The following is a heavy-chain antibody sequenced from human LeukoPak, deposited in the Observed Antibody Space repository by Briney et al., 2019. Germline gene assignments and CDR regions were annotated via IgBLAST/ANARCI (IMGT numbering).Heavy chain of an antibody. J-gene: IGHJ4*02. V-gene: IGHV3-74*01. CDR2: IKTGGSDT. D-gene: IGHD3-22*01. CDR3: AFHNSSGNFGY. Sequence: GGSLRLSCAASGFTFSRYWMNWVRQAPGKGLVRVSRIKTGGSDTAYADSVKGRFTISRDNAKNTLYLQMNSLRPEDTAVYYCAFHNSSGNFGYWGQGTLVTVSS. CDR1: GFTFSRYW.